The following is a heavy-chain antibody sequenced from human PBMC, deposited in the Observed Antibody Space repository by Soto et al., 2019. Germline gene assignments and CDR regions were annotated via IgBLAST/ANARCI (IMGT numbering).Heavy chain of an antibody. V-gene: IGHV4-4*07. Sequence: SETLSLTCTVSGGSISSYYWCWIRQPAGNGLEWIGRFYPSGNINYNPSLKSRLTMSGDTSRNQFSLNLTSVTAADTAVYYCARCGLDYGMDVWGQGTTVTVSS. CDR2: FYPSGNI. D-gene: IGHD3-16*01. CDR1: GGSISSYY. CDR3: ARCGLDYGMDV. J-gene: IGHJ6*02.